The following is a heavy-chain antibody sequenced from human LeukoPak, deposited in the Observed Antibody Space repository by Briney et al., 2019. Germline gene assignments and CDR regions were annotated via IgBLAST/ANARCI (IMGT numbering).Heavy chain of an antibody. D-gene: IGHD6-19*01. V-gene: IGHV4-39*07. CDR2: IHFSGTT. J-gene: IGHJ4*02. CDR3: ARTGGNSGWYYFDY. CDR1: GDSISSSGYY. Sequence: SETLSLTCTVSGDSISSSGYYWGWIRQPPGKGLEWIGIIHFSGTTYYNPSLKSRVTISVDTSKNQFSLKLSSVTAADTAVYYCARTGGNSGWYYFDYWGQGTLVTVSS.